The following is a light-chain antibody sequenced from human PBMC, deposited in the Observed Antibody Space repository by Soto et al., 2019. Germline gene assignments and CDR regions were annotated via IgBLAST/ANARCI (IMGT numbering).Light chain of an antibody. J-gene: IGLJ1*01. V-gene: IGLV1-47*02. CDR1: RSNIGSNL. Sequence: QSVVTQPPSVSGTPGQRVTIFCSGRRSNIGSNLVYWYQQLPGTAPKLLIFSNDQRPSGVPDRFSGSRSGTSASLAISGLRSEDEADYYCSSYGGRYNYVFGTGTKVTVL. CDR2: SND. CDR3: SSYGGRYNYV.